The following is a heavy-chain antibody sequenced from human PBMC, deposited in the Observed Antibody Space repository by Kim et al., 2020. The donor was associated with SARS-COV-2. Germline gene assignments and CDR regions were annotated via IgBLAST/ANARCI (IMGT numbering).Heavy chain of an antibody. CDR3: AKGCSGWYATE. Sequence: IGYADSVKGRFTISRDNAKNSLYLQMNSLRTEDTALYYCAKGCSGWYATEWGQGTLVTVSS. V-gene: IGHV3-9*01. J-gene: IGHJ4*02. D-gene: IGHD6-19*01. CDR2: I.